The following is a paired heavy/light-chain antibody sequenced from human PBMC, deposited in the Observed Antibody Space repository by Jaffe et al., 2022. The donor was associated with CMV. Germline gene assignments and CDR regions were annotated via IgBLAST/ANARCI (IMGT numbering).Heavy chain of an antibody. J-gene: IGHJ4*02. CDR3: ARHRGNYYDGLDQ. Sequence: QLQLRESGPGLVKPSETLSLTCTVSGGSISSSSYYWGWIRQPPGKGLEWIATTSYSGNTYYNPSLKSRVTISVDTSMNQFSLKLDSVTAADTAVYYCARHRGNYYDGLDQWGQGTLVTVSS. CDR2: TSYSGNT. D-gene: IGHD1-26*01. V-gene: IGHV4-39*01. CDR1: GGSISSSSYY.
Light chain of an antibody. V-gene: IGKV4-1*01. J-gene: IGKJ2*01. CDR2: WAS. CDR1: QSVLYSSNNKNY. CDR3: QQYFGTPHT. Sequence: DIVMTQSPDSLAVSLGERATINCKSSQSVLYSSNNKNYLAWYQQKPGQPPKLLIYWASTRESGVPDRFSGSGSGTDFTLTLSSLQAEDVAVYYCQQYFGTPHTFGQGTKLEIK.